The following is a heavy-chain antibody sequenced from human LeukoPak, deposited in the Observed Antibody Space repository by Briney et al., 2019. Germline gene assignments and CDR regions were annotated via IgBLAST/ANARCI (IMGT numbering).Heavy chain of an antibody. V-gene: IGHV4-39*01. CDR2: VYYTGST. D-gene: IGHD2-21*02. J-gene: IGHJ4*02. CDR1: GGSISSDTYY. CDR3: AAVVATAPDY. Sequence: KTSETLSLTRTVSGGSISSDTYYWGWIRQPPGKGLEWIGSVYYTGSTYYNPSLKSRVTISADTSKNQFSLKLSSVTAADTAVYYCAAVVATAPDYWGQGALVTVSS.